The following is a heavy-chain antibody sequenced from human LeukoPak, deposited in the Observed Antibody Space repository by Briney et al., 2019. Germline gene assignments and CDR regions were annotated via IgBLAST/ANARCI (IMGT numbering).Heavy chain of an antibody. D-gene: IGHD1-26*01. CDR3: AKDYCGSYCQAY. Sequence: GGSLRLSCAGSGFTFSAFAMSWVRQAPGRGLEWVSTITKNGDTAYYEDSVKGRFTTSRDNSKNTLYLQMNSLRAEDTAVYYCAKDYCGSYCQAYWGQGTQVIVSS. CDR2: ITKNGDTA. V-gene: IGHV3-23*01. J-gene: IGHJ4*02. CDR1: GFTFSAFA.